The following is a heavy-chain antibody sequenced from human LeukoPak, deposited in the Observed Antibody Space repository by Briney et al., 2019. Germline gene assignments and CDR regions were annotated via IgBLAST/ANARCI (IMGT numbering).Heavy chain of an antibody. CDR2: ISGSSTYI. Sequence: PGGSLRLSCAGSGFTFSAYSMNWVRQAPGKGLEWVSSISGSSTYIHYADSVKGRFTISRDNAKNSLCLQMNSLRAEDTAVYYCARCYSGWSRIDSWGQGTLVTVSS. CDR1: GFTFSAYS. J-gene: IGHJ4*02. CDR3: ARCYSGWSRIDS. D-gene: IGHD6-19*01. V-gene: IGHV3-21*01.